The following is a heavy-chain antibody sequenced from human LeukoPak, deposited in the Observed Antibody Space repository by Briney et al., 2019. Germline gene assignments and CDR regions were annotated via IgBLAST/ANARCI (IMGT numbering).Heavy chain of an antibody. CDR1: GFTFTDSA. D-gene: IGHD4-17*01. CDR3: ARDPTRYLRYGYFDY. J-gene: IGHJ4*02. CDR2: INNIATHS. V-gene: IGHV3-21*01. Sequence: GGSLRLSCAGSGFTFTDSAINWVRQAPGKGLEWGSSINNIATHSYYAASVKGRFSISRDDAKNSVYLQMHSLRAEDTAIYYCARDPTRYLRYGYFDYWGQGAQVTVSS.